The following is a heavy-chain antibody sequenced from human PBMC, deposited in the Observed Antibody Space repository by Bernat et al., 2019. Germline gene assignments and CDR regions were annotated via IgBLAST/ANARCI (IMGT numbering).Heavy chain of an antibody. Sequence: QVQLQESGPGLVKPSETLSLTCTVSGGSISSYYWSWIRQPPGKGLEWIGYIYYSGSTNYNPSLKSRVTISVDTSKNQFSLKLSSVTAADTAVYYCARVGRYSRSPYYYYYGMDVWGQGTTVTVSS. CDR2: IYYSGST. CDR1: GGSISSYY. D-gene: IGHD5-18*01. J-gene: IGHJ6*02. V-gene: IGHV4-59*01. CDR3: ARVGRYSRSPYYYYYGMDV.